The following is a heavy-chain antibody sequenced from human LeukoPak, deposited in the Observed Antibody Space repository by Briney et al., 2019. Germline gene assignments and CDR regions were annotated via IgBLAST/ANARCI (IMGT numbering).Heavy chain of an antibody. CDR3: ARARMVRGAQPPLDY. V-gene: IGHV3-7*05. D-gene: IGHD3-10*01. CDR1: GFTFDTYW. CDR2: INPDGSST. Sequence: HPGGSLRLSCAASGFTFDTYWMTWVRQAPGKGLEWVANINPDGSSTYHVDSVQGRFTISRDNGKNSLYLQMISLRVEDTAVYYCARARMVRGAQPPLDYWGQGTLVTVSS. J-gene: IGHJ4*02.